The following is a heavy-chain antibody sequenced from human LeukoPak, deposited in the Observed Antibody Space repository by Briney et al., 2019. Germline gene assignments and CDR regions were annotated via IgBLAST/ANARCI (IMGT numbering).Heavy chain of an antibody. V-gene: IGHV3-30*03. J-gene: IGHJ1*01. CDR2: ISYDGINE. Sequence: GGSLRLSCAASGFTFSSYGMHWVRQAPGKGLEWVAVISYDGINEYYVDSVKGRFTISRDNSKNSLYLQMESLTIEDTAVYYCATGRVDYGDYGVVKHWGQGTLVTVSS. CDR1: GFTFSSYG. CDR3: ATGRVDYGDYGVVKH. D-gene: IGHD4-17*01.